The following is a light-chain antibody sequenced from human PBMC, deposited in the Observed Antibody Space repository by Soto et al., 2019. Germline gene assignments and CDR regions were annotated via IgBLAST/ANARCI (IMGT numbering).Light chain of an antibody. Sequence: DIQMTQSPSSLSASVGDRVTITCRASQTISTYLNWYQQNPGKAPKLLIYAASSLQSGVPSRFSGSESGTDFTLTISSLQPEDFATYYCQQSSGIPYTFGQGTKLEIK. CDR3: QQSSGIPYT. V-gene: IGKV1-39*01. J-gene: IGKJ2*01. CDR2: AAS. CDR1: QTISTY.